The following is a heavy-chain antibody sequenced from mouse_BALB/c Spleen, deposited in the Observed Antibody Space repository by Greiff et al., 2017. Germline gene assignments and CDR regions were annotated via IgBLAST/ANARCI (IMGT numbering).Heavy chain of an antibody. CDR3: LFGNYAWFAY. J-gene: IGHJ3*01. CDR1: GYTFTDYY. D-gene: IGHD2-1*01. CDR2: IYPGSGNT. Sequence: QVQLQQSGPELVKPGASVKISCKASGYTFTDYYINWVKQKPGQGLEWIGWIYPGSGNTKYNEKFKGKATLTVDTSSSTAYMQLSSLTSEDTAVYYCLFGNYAWFAYWGQGTLVTVSA. V-gene: IGHV1-84*02.